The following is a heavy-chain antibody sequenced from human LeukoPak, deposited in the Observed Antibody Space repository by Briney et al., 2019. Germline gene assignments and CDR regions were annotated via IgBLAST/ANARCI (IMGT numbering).Heavy chain of an antibody. Sequence: SETLSLTCAASGGSFSGYYWSWIRQPPGKGLEWIGEINHSGSTNYNPSLKSRVTISVDTSKNQFSLKLSSVTAADTAVYYCARERAAYCGSDCYSFDYWGQGTLVTVSS. CDR2: INHSGST. D-gene: IGHD2-21*02. V-gene: IGHV4-34*01. J-gene: IGHJ4*02. CDR3: ARERAAYCGSDCYSFDY. CDR1: GGSFSGYY.